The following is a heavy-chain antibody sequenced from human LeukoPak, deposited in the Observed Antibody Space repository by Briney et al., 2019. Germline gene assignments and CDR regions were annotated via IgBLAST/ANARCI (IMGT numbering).Heavy chain of an antibody. CDR3: ARAGGNSGYSYGPYYFDY. Sequence: NSGGSLRLSCAASGFTFSSYSMNWVRQAPGKGLEWVSSISSSSYIYYADSVKGRFTISRDNAKNSLYLQMNSLRAEDTAVYYCARAGGNSGYSYGPYYFDYWGQGTLVTVSS. CDR1: GFTFSSYS. D-gene: IGHD5-18*01. CDR2: ISSSSYI. J-gene: IGHJ4*02. V-gene: IGHV3-21*01.